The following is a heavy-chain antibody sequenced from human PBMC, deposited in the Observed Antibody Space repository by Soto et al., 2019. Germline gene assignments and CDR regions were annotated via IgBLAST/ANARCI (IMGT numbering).Heavy chain of an antibody. CDR2: IYPADSET. D-gene: IGHD3-22*01. Sequence: PGESLKISCKGSGYGFFSHWIGWVRQMPGKGLEWVGIIYPADSETRYSPSFQAQVTISVDKSINTAYLQWTSLKASDTAMYYCARRPWLSGYYDYWGQGTLVTVSS. CDR3: ARRPWLSGYYDY. V-gene: IGHV5-51*01. J-gene: IGHJ4*02. CDR1: GYGFFSHW.